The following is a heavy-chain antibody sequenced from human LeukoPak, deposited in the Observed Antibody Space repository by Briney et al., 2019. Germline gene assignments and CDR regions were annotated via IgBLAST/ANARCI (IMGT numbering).Heavy chain of an antibody. J-gene: IGHJ4*02. CDR3: AREGSSSWYKTGGFDY. CDR1: GFTFSSYE. V-gene: IGHV3-48*03. D-gene: IGHD6-13*01. Sequence: GGSLRLSCAASGFTFSSYEMNWVRQAPGKGLKWVSYISSSGSTIYYADSVKGRFTISRDNAKNSLYLQMNSLRAEDTAVYYCAREGSSSWYKTGGFDYWGQGALVTVSS. CDR2: ISSSGSTI.